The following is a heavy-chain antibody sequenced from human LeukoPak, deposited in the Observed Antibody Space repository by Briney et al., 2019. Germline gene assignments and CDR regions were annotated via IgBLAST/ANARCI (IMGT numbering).Heavy chain of an antibody. Sequence: SETLSLTCAVSGGSISSGGYYWSWIRQHPGKGLEWIGYIYYSGSTYYNPSLKSRVTISVDTSKNQFSLKLSSVTAADTAVYYCAGESTNTVAFDYWGQGTLVTVSS. CDR1: GGSISSGGYY. D-gene: IGHD4-23*01. CDR3: AGESTNTVAFDY. J-gene: IGHJ4*02. CDR2: IYYSGST. V-gene: IGHV4-31*11.